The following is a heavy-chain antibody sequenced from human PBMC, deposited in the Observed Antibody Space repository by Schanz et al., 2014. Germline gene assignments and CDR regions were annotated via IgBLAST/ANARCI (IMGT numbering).Heavy chain of an antibody. D-gene: IGHD6-19*01. Sequence: QVQLVQSGAEVKKPGASVKVSCKASGYTFTSYGINWVRQAPGQGLEWMGWISAYNGNTNYAQKLQGGVTMTTDTTTSTAYMELRSLRSDGTAVYYCARGGYSSGWYDRDIARFDYWGQGTLVTVSS. CDR2: ISAYNGNT. V-gene: IGHV1-18*01. CDR3: ARGGYSSGWYDRDIARFDY. CDR1: GYTFTSYG. J-gene: IGHJ4*02.